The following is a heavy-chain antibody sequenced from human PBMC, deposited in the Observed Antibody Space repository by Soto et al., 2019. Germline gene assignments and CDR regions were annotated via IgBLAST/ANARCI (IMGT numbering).Heavy chain of an antibody. CDR1: GFTFGDYA. J-gene: IGHJ6*02. Sequence: QPGGSLRLSCTASGFTFGDYAMSWVRQAPGKGLEWVGFIRSKAYGGTTEYAASVKGRFTISRDDSKSIAYLQMNSLKTEDTAVYYCTRDQDTAMVYYYYGMDVWGQGTTVTVSS. CDR3: TRDQDTAMVYYYYGMDV. D-gene: IGHD5-18*01. V-gene: IGHV3-49*04. CDR2: IRSKAYGGTT.